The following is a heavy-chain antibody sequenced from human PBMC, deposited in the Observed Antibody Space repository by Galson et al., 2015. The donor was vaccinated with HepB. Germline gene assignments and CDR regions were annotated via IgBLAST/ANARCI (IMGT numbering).Heavy chain of an antibody. V-gene: IGHV1-2*02. CDR3: AIDSSTSSPWGSSGDY. CDR2: INPNSGGT. D-gene: IGHD2-2*01. J-gene: IGHJ4*02. CDR1: GYTFTGYY. Sequence: SVKVSCKASGYTFTGYYMHWVRQAPGQGLEWMGWINPNSGGTNYAQKFQGRVTMTRDTSISTAYMELSRLRSDDTAVFYCAIDSSTSSPWGSSGDYWGQGTLVTVSS.